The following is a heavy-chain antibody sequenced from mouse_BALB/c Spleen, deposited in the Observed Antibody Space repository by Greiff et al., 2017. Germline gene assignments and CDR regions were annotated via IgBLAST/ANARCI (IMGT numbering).Heavy chain of an antibody. J-gene: IGHJ4*01. V-gene: IGHV2-9*02. CDR1: GFSLTSYG. Sequence: VKLVESGPGLVAPSQSLSITCTVSGFSLTSYGVHWVRQPPGKGLEWLGVIWAGGSTNYNSALMSRLSISKDNSKSQVFLKMNSLQTDDTAMYYCARVNYDAYYYAMDYWGQGTSVTVSS. D-gene: IGHD2-4*01. CDR2: IWAGGST. CDR3: ARVNYDAYYYAMDY.